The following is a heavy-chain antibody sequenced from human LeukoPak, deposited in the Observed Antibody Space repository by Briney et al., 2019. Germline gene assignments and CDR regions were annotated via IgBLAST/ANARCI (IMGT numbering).Heavy chain of an antibody. CDR1: GYTFTSYY. D-gene: IGHD3-22*01. Sequence: ASVKVSCKASGYTFTSYYMHWVRQAPGQGLEWMGIINPSGGSTSYAQKFPGRVTMTRDTSTSTVYMELSSLRSEDTAVYYCARDANPYYYDSSGYFAEYFQHWGQGTLVTVSS. J-gene: IGHJ1*01. CDR3: ARDANPYYYDSSGYFAEYFQH. CDR2: INPSGGST. V-gene: IGHV1-46*01.